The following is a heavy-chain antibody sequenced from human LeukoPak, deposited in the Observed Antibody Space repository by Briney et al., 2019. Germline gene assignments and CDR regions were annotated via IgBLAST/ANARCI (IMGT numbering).Heavy chain of an antibody. CDR2: IYYSGST. V-gene: IGHV4-59*12. Sequence: PSETLSLTCTVSGDFITAYYWSWIRQPPGKGLEGIGYIYYSGSTNSNPSLKSRVTISVDTSKNQFSLKLSPVTAADTAVYYCAKVGSGYWYFDLWGRGTLVTVSS. CDR1: GDFITAYY. D-gene: IGHD6-25*01. J-gene: IGHJ2*01. CDR3: AKVGSGYWYFDL.